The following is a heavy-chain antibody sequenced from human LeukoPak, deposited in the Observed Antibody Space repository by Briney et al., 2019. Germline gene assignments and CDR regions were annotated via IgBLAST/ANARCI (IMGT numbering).Heavy chain of an antibody. D-gene: IGHD6-13*01. Sequence: SVKVSCKASGGTFSSYAISWVRQVPGHGLEWMGRIIPILGIANYAQKFQGRVTITADKSTSTAYMELSSLRSEDTAVYYCARGLYSSSSHHFQHWGQGTLVTVSS. CDR3: ARGLYSSSSHHFQH. CDR2: IIPILGIA. V-gene: IGHV1-69*04. CDR1: GGTFSSYA. J-gene: IGHJ1*01.